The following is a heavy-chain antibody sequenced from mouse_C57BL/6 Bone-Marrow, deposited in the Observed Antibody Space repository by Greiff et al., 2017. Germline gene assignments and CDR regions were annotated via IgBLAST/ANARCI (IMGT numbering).Heavy chain of an antibody. D-gene: IGHD2-5*01. CDR1: GFSLTSYG. CDR2: IWSGGST. J-gene: IGHJ1*03. CDR3: ARETYYSNLRYFDV. V-gene: IGHV2-2*01. Sequence: VHLVESGPGLVQPSQSLSITCTVSGFSLTSYGVHWVRQSPGKGLEWLGVIWSGGSTDYNAAFISRLSISKDNSKSQVFFKMNSLQADDTAIYYCARETYYSNLRYFDVWGTGTTVTVSS.